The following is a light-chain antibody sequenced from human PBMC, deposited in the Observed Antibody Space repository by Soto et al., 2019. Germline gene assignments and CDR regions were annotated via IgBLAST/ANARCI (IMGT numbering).Light chain of an antibody. V-gene: IGLV2-11*01. CDR1: SSDVGGYNY. CDR2: DVN. CDR3: CSYAGGWV. Sequence: QSALTQPRSVSGSPGQSVTISCTGTSSDVGGYNYVSWYQQHPGKAPKLMMYDVNKRPSGVPDRFSGSKSGNTASLTISGLQAADEADYYCCSYAGGWVFGGGTKLTVL. J-gene: IGLJ3*02.